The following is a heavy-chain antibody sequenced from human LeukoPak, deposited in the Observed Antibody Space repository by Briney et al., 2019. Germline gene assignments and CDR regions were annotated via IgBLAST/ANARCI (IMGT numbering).Heavy chain of an antibody. CDR3: AKDSARVPAAIPYYFDY. D-gene: IGHD2-2*01. CDR1: GFTFSSYG. V-gene: IGHV3-30*02. Sequence: AGGSLRLSCAASGFTFSSYGMHWVRQAPGKGLEWVAFIRYDGSNKYYADSVKGRFTISRDNSKNTLYLQMNSLRAEDTAVYYCAKDSARVPAAIPYYFDYWGQGTLVTVSS. J-gene: IGHJ4*02. CDR2: IRYDGSNK.